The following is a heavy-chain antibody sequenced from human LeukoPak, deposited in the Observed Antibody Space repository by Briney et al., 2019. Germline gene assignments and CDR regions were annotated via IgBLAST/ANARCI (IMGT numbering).Heavy chain of an antibody. Sequence: GGSLRLSCAASGFNFSDYYMSWIRQAPGKGLECVSYISGGTTSIYYADSVRSRFTISRDNAKTSLYLQMNSLRAEDTAVYYCARGVADIDYWGQGTLVTVSS. V-gene: IGHV3-11*04. CDR3: ARGVADIDY. CDR1: GFNFSDYY. D-gene: IGHD6-13*01. CDR2: ISGGTTSI. J-gene: IGHJ4*02.